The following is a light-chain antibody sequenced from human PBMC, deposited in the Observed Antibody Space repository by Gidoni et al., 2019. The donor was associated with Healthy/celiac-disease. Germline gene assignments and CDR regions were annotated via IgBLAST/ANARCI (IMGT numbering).Light chain of an antibody. CDR3: QQYNNWPGT. CDR1: QSVSSN. V-gene: IGKV3-15*01. CDR2: GAS. Sequence: ELVMTQSPATLSVSPGERATLSCRASQSVSSNLAWYQQKPGQAPRLLISGASTRATGIPARFSGSGSGTEFTLTISSLQSEDFAVYYCQQYNNWPGTFGQGTKVEIK. J-gene: IGKJ1*01.